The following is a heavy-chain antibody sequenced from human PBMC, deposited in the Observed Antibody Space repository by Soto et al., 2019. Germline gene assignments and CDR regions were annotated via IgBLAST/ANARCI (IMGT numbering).Heavy chain of an antibody. CDR3: ARALILTGYYIHDAFDI. CDR2: IYYSGST. D-gene: IGHD3-9*01. Sequence: PSETLSLTCTVSGGSISSYYWSWIRQPPGKGLEWIGYIYYSGSTNYNPSLKSRVTISVDTSKNQFSLKLSSVTAAGTAVYYSARALILTGYYIHDAFDIWGQGTMVTVSS. J-gene: IGHJ3*02. CDR1: GGSISSYY. V-gene: IGHV4-59*01.